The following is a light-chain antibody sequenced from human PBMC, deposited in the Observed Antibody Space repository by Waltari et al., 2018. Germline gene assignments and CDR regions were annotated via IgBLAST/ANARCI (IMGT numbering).Light chain of an antibody. V-gene: IGLV2-23*02. CDR2: YVS. Sequence: QSALTQPVSVSGSPGQSVTISCTGTSNNVGDYNLVSWFQHHPDQAPNLLIFYVSNRPSGVPNRFSGSKSGNTASLTISGLQTEDEAYYYCCSYSTGGSWMFGGGTKLTVL. J-gene: IGLJ3*02. CDR3: CSYSTGGSWM. CDR1: SNNVGDYNL.